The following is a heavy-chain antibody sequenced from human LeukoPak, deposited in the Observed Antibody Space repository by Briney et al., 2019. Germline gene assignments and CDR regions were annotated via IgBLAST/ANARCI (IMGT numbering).Heavy chain of an antibody. Sequence: SEKVSCKASVDTLSRYAICCVRQGPREGLEWVGGIIPMFVTPHFAQKFYGRVTITPDESTSTDPMERCTGTSEDTAVYYCARHPASERRDAFNFYFDHWGQGTLVSVSS. CDR3: ARHPASERRDAFNFYFDH. D-gene: IGHD5-24*01. J-gene: IGHJ4*02. CDR1: VDTLSRYA. V-gene: IGHV1-69*01. CDR2: IIPMFVTP.